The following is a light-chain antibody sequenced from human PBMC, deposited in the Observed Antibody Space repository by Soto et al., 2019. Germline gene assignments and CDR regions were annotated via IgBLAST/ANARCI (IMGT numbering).Light chain of an antibody. Sequence: IIMTQSPAALSVSPGERVTLSCWASQSVSSNLAWYQQKPGQAPRLLIYGASTRATGIPARISGSGSGTEFTLTISSLQSEDFAVYYCQQYDEWPPSYTFGQGTKLEIK. CDR3: QQYDEWPPSYT. J-gene: IGKJ2*01. CDR2: GAS. CDR1: QSVSSN. V-gene: IGKV3-15*01.